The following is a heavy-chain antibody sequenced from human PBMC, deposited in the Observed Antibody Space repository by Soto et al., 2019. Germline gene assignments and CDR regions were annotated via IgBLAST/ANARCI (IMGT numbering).Heavy chain of an antibody. D-gene: IGHD6-19*01. Sequence: GGSLRLSCAASGFTFSSYAMSWVRQAPGKGLEWVSAISGSGGSTYYADSVKGRFTISRDNSKNTLYLQMNSLRAEDTAVYYCAKVEQQWLVLYWEYFQHWGQGTLVTVSS. J-gene: IGHJ1*01. CDR2: ISGSGGST. CDR3: AKVEQQWLVLYWEYFQH. V-gene: IGHV3-23*01. CDR1: GFTFSSYA.